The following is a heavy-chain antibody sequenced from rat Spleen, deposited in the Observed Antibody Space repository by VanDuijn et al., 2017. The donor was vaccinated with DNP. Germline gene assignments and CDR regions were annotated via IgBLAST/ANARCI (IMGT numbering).Heavy chain of an antibody. CDR3: ARSDSYGFPY. Sequence: EVQLVESGGGLVQPGRSLKLSCAASGFTYSNSVMAWVRQAPTKGLEWVASISTGGGDTYYRDSVKGRFTISRDNAKSTLYLQMDSLRSEDTATYYCARSDSYGFPYWGQGTLVTVSS. CDR1: GFTYSNSV. V-gene: IGHV5-25*01. J-gene: IGHJ3*01. D-gene: IGHD1-2*01. CDR2: ISTGGGDT.